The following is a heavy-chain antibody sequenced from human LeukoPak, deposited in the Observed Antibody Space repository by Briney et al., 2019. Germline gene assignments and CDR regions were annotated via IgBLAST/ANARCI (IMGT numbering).Heavy chain of an antibody. V-gene: IGHV4-38-2*02. CDR1: GYSISNNFY. D-gene: IGHD4-17*01. J-gene: IGHJ4*01. CDR2: INHSWST. Sequence: PSETLSLTCTVSGYSISNNFYWAWIRHSPGKGLEWIVSINHSWSTYYNPSLKSQVTISVDTSKNKFSLKLTSVTAADTAVYYCARAPGTTFDYWGHGNMVTVSS. CDR3: ARAPGTTFDY.